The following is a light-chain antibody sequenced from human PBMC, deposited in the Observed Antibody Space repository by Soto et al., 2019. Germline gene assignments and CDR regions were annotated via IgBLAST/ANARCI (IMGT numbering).Light chain of an antibody. V-gene: IGKV3-15*01. CDR1: QSVSSN. CDR3: QQYKNWPLT. J-gene: IGKJ1*01. Sequence: EIVMTQSPATLSVSPGEGATLSCRASQSVSSNLAWYQQKPGQAPRLLIYGASTRATGVAARFSGSGSGTEFTLTISSLQSEDFAVYRCQQYKNWPLTFGQGTKVDIK. CDR2: GAS.